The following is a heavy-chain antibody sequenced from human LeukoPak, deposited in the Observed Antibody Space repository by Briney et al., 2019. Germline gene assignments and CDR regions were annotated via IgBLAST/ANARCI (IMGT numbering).Heavy chain of an antibody. V-gene: IGHV1-2*02. Sequence: ASVKVSCKTSGYSFTDYHMHWVRQAPGQGLEWMGWINPNSGGTNYAQKFQGRVTMTRDTSISTAYMELSRLRSDDTAVYYCARGWKYYDFWSGYYPNYYFDYWGQGTLVTVSS. CDR3: ARGWKYYDFWSGYYPNYYFDY. CDR1: GYSFTDYH. J-gene: IGHJ4*02. D-gene: IGHD3-3*01. CDR2: INPNSGGT.